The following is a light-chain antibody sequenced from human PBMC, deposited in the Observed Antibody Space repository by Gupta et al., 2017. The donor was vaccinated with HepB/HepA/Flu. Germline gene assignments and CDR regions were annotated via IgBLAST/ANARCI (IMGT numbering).Light chain of an antibody. CDR3: QQYYNWPPLT. Sequence: EILMTPSPATLSASPGDRVTLSCRASQYVGTNLAWYQQRGGQGPRLLIYGAYVRATGIPARFSGSGSGTDFTLTISSLQSEDLALYYCQQYYNWPPLTFGGGTKVDIK. J-gene: IGKJ4*01. CDR1: QYVGTN. CDR2: GAY. V-gene: IGKV3-15*01.